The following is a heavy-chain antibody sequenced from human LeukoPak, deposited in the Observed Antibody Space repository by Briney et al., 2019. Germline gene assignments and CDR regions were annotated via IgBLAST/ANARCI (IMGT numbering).Heavy chain of an antibody. J-gene: IGHJ6*03. V-gene: IGHV3-21*06. CDR1: GFSFSSYR. D-gene: IGHD3-22*01. CDR2: VSNSGDCI. Sequence: GGSLRLSCAASGFSFSSYRMNWVRQAPGKGLEWVSSVSNSGDCIHYADSVKGRFTISRDNSKNSLYLQMNSLRAEDTAVYYCARSSPTYYYDSSGHYYYYYMDVWGKGTTVTVSS. CDR3: ARSSPTYYYDSSGHYYYYYMDV.